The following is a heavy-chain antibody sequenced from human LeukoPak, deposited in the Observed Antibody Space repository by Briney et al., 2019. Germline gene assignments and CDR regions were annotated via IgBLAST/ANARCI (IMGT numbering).Heavy chain of an antibody. CDR1: GFTFSDYS. CDR2: IIKSGSRI. Sequence: PGGSLRLSCAASGFTFSDYSMNWVRQAPGKGLEWVSAIIKSGSRIYYADSVKGRFTISRDNANNSLYLQMTGLRAEDTAVYYCARGRGGDNSNWFDPWGPGTLVTVSS. CDR3: ARGRGGDNSNWFDP. D-gene: IGHD4-23*01. V-gene: IGHV3-21*01. J-gene: IGHJ5*02.